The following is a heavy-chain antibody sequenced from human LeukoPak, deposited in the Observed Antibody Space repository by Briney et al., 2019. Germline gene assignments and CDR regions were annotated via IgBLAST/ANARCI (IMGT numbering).Heavy chain of an antibody. V-gene: IGHV3-48*01. Sequence: GGSLRLSCAASGFTFSSYSMNWVRQAPGKGLEWVSYISRSRSTIYYADSVKGRFTISRDNAKNSLCLQMNRLRAEDTGVYYCARDPGGGGDRYFDPWGQGTLVTVSS. D-gene: IGHD2-21*02. CDR2: ISRSRSTI. CDR3: ARDPGGGGDRYFDP. J-gene: IGHJ5*02. CDR1: GFTFSSYS.